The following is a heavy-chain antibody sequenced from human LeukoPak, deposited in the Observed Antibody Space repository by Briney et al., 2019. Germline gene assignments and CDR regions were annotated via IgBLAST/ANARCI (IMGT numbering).Heavy chain of an antibody. Sequence: GRSLRLSCAASGFTFSSYAMHWVRQAPGKGLEWVAVISYDGSNKYYADSVKGRFTISRDNSKNTLYLQMNSLRAEDTAVYYCARAREQWLAYFDYWGQGTLVTVSS. CDR3: ARAREQWLAYFDY. CDR1: GFTFSSYA. J-gene: IGHJ4*02. V-gene: IGHV3-30-3*01. CDR2: ISYDGSNK. D-gene: IGHD6-19*01.